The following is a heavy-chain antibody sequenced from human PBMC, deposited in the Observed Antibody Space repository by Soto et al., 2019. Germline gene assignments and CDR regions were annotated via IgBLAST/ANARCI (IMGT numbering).Heavy chain of an antibody. CDR2: ISGSGGST. V-gene: IGHV3-23*01. D-gene: IGHD7-27*01. J-gene: IGHJ6*02. Sequence: GGSLRLSCEASGFTFSNYDMSWVRQAPGKGLEWVSGISGSGGSTYHADSVKGRFTISRDNSKNTLFLQMKSLTAEDTAVYYCAKVLNWGSHYYGMDVWGQGNPGHRLL. CDR3: AKVLNWGSHYYGMDV. CDR1: GFTFSNYD.